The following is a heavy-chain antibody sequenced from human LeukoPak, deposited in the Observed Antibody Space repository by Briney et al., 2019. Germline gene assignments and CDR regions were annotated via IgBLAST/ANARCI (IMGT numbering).Heavy chain of an antibody. J-gene: IGHJ1*01. D-gene: IGHD6-6*01. CDR1: GGPFSGYF. V-gene: IGHV4-34*01. CDR3: ARDLAEHIAALG. Sequence: SETLSLTCAVSGGPFSGYFWSWIRQSSGKGLEWIGEIHNSGTTNYNPSLNSRVTISEDTSKNQFYLKLSSVTAADTAVYYCARDLAEHIAALGWGQGTLVTVSS. CDR2: IHNSGTT.